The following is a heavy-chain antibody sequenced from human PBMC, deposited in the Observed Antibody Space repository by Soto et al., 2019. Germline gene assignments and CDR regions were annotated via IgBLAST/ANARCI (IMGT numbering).Heavy chain of an antibody. J-gene: IGHJ4*02. CDR3: AKMVGTTLVDY. V-gene: IGHV4-4*02. CDR1: GASINSTSSGDW. CDR2: IHHSGNS. D-gene: IGHD1-26*01. Sequence: QVQLQESGPGLVKPSGTLSLTCTVSGASINSTSSGDWWSWVRQPPGKGLEWIGEIHHSGNSNYNPSLKSRVTMSVDKSKNQFSLRLSSVTAADTAVYYCAKMVGTTLVDYWGQGTLVTVSS.